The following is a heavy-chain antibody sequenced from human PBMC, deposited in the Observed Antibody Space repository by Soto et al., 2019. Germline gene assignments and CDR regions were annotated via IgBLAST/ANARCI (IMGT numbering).Heavy chain of an antibody. Sequence: QVQLAQSGAEVKKPGSSVKVSCKASEGTFSRCPISWVRQAPGKGLEWMGGILPLSGKPNYGQKFQGRVTISADKSTSTVYMEVSSLRSGDTAVYYCAREGKYGGSDAFDSWGQGTMVTVAS. J-gene: IGHJ3*02. D-gene: IGHD6-25*01. CDR3: AREGKYGGSDAFDS. V-gene: IGHV1-69*06. CDR2: ILPLSGKP. CDR1: EGTFSRCP.